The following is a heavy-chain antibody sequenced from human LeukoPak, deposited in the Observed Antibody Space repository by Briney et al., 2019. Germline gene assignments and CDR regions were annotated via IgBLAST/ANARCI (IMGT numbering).Heavy chain of an antibody. D-gene: IGHD3-22*01. CDR1: GYTFTSYP. Sequence: ASVKVSCKASGYTFTSYPISWVRQAPGQGLEWMGWITTYNGNTHYAQKLQGRVTMTTATSTSTAYMDLRGLRSDDTAMYYCMRDLKSSASLEDWGQGTLVTVSS. CDR2: ITTYNGNT. V-gene: IGHV1-18*01. CDR3: MRDLKSSASLED. J-gene: IGHJ4*02.